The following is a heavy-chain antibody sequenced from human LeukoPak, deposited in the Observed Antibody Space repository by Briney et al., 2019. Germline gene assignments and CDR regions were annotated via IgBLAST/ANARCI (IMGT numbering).Heavy chain of an antibody. J-gene: IGHJ4*02. CDR3: ARDPAGDPGRGY. V-gene: IGHV3-48*02. CDR2: ISSSSSTI. Sequence: GGSLRLSCAGSGFIFNNYAMHWVRQAPGKGLEWVSYISSSSSTIYYADSVKGRFTISRDNAKNSLYLQMNSLRDEDTAVYYCARDPAGDPGRGYWGQGTLVTVSS. D-gene: IGHD7-27*01. CDR1: GFIFNNYA.